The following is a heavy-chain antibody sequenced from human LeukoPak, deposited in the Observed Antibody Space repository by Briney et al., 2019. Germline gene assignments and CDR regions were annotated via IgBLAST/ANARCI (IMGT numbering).Heavy chain of an antibody. CDR1: GYTFTSYG. J-gene: IGHJ4*02. CDR3: ARVRNSGFRYVDS. D-gene: IGHD5-12*01. CDR2: ISAYNGNT. Sequence: GASAKVSCKASGYTFTSYGISWVRQAPGQGLEWMGWISAYNGNTNYAQKLQGRVTMTTDTSTSTAYMDLRSLRSDDTAVYYCARVRNSGFRYVDSWGQGTLVTVSS. V-gene: IGHV1-18*01.